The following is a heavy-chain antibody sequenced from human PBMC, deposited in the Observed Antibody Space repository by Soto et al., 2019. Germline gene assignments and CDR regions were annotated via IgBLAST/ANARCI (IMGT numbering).Heavy chain of an antibody. D-gene: IGHD3-22*01. CDR3: ARDLPGYYDSSGYYSWTPALHY. J-gene: IGHJ4*02. CDR2: IYYSGST. V-gene: IGHV4-59*01. Sequence: PSETLSLTCTVSGGSISSYYWSWIRQPPGKGLEWIGYIYYSGSTNYNPSLKSRVTISVDTSKNQFSLKLSSVTAADTAVYYCARDLPGYYDSSGYYSWTPALHYWGQGTLVTVSS. CDR1: GGSISSYY.